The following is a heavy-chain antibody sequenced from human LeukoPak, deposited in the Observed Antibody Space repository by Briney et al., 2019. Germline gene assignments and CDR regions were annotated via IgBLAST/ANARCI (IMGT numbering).Heavy chain of an antibody. CDR1: GFTFSDYY. Sequence: GGSLRLSCAASGFTFSDYYMTWIRQAPGKGLEWVSYISSLGSSIYYADSVKGRFTISRDNAKNSLYLQMNNLRAEDTAVYYCARDPNGDYVGAFDFWGQGTMVTVS. V-gene: IGHV3-11*01. CDR2: ISSLGSSI. J-gene: IGHJ3*01. D-gene: IGHD4-17*01. CDR3: ARDPNGDYVGAFDF.